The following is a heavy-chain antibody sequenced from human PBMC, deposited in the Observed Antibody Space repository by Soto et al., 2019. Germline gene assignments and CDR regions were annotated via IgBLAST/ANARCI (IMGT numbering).Heavy chain of an antibody. D-gene: IGHD3-22*01. Sequence: SETLSLTCTVSGGSISSYYWSWIRQPPGKGLEWIGYIYYSGSTNYNPSLKSRVTISVDTSKNQFSLKLSSVTATDTAVYYCASQHYYDSSGYYVVYWGQGTLVTAPQ. CDR1: GGSISSYY. J-gene: IGHJ4*02. CDR3: ASQHYYDSSGYYVVY. V-gene: IGHV4-59*08. CDR2: IYYSGST.